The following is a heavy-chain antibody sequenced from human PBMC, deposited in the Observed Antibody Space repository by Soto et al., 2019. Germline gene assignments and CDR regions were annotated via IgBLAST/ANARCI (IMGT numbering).Heavy chain of an antibody. CDR2: ISGSGGST. V-gene: IGHV3-23*01. CDR1: GFTFSSYA. J-gene: IGHJ6*02. CDR3: AKDLLEWLSTSPYYGMDV. D-gene: IGHD3-3*01. Sequence: GGSLRLSCAASGFTFSSYAMSWVRQAPGKGLEWVSAISGSGGSTYYADSVKGRFTISRDNSKNTLYLQMNSLRAEDTAVYYCAKDLLEWLSTSPYYGMDVWGQGTTVTVSS.